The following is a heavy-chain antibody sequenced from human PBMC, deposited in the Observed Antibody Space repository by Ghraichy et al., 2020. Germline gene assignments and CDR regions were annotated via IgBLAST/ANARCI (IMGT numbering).Heavy chain of an antibody. D-gene: IGHD6-13*01. J-gene: IGHJ4*02. CDR1: GFSVISNY. V-gene: IGHV3-66*01. CDR2: IHGRGTT. Sequence: GALRLSCAASGFSVISNYMSWVRQAPGKGLEWVSLIHGRGTTSYIDSVKGRFTITRDNSVNAVYLQLQSLRAEDTAVYYCARGGTAGALDLWGQGTLVTVAS. CDR3: ARGGTAGALDL.